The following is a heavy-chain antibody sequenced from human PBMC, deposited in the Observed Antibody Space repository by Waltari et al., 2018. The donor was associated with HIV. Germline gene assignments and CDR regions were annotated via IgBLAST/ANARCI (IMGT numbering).Heavy chain of an antibody. D-gene: IGHD6-6*01. J-gene: IGHJ5*02. CDR1: GLPFNSYS. CDR2: ISSSGNFK. V-gene: IGHV3-21*02. CDR3: ARDSRGSTWSLNWFDP. Sequence: EVQLVESGGGRVKPGESLRLSCVTSGLPFNSYSMNWVRQAPGKGPEWVSSISSSGNFKHYADSVKGRFTISRDNAENSLYLQMNGLRAEDTAIYYCARDSRGSTWSLNWFDPWGQGTLVTVSS.